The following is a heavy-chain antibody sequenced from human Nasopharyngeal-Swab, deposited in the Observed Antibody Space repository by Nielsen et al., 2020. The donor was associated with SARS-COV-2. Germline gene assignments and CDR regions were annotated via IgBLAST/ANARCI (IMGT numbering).Heavy chain of an antibody. J-gene: IGHJ6*02. CDR2: ISYDGNNK. V-gene: IGHV3-30*18. Sequence: WIRQPPGKGLEWVSVISYDGNNKYYADSVKGRFTISRDTSKNTLYLQMDSLRAEDTAMYYCAKGLAKTVASATPYYYGMDVWGQGTTVTVSS. CDR3: AKGLAKTVASATPYYYGMDV. D-gene: IGHD3-16*01.